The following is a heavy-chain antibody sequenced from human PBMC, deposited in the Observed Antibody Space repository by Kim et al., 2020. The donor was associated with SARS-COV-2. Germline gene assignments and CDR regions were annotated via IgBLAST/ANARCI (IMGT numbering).Heavy chain of an antibody. Sequence: GGSLRLSCAASGFTFSSYAMHWVRQAPGKGLEWVAVISYDGSNKYYADSVKGRFTISRDNSKNTLYLQMNSLRAEDTAVYYCARDPRYSSSWYSGYYYGMDVWGQGTTVTVSS. D-gene: IGHD6-13*01. V-gene: IGHV3-30*04. CDR2: ISYDGSNK. J-gene: IGHJ6*02. CDR3: ARDPRYSSSWYSGYYYGMDV. CDR1: GFTFSSYA.